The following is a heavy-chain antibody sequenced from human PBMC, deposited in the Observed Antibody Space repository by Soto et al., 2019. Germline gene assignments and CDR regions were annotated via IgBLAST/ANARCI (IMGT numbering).Heavy chain of an antibody. J-gene: IGHJ4*02. Sequence: EVQLVESGGGLVQPGGSLRLSCAASGFTFSNYWMHWVRQVPGEGLVWVSRINGDGSGTSYADSVKGRFTISRDNANNIVYLQMNSLRAEDTAVYYCATLFQYWGQGTLVTVSS. CDR1: GFTFSNYW. V-gene: IGHV3-74*01. CDR2: INGDGSGT. D-gene: IGHD3-3*01. CDR3: ATLFQY.